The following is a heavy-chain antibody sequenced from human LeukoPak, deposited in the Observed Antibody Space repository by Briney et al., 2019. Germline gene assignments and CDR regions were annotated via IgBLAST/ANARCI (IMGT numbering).Heavy chain of an antibody. D-gene: IGHD3-10*01. Sequence: SESLSLTCAVSGGSISSGGYSWSWIRQPPGKGLEWIGYIYHSGSTYYNPSLKSRVTISVDRSKNQFSLKLSSATAADTAVYYCARGSEGDYFDYWGQGTLVTVSS. J-gene: IGHJ4*02. V-gene: IGHV4-30-2*01. CDR3: ARGSEGDYFDY. CDR2: IYHSGST. CDR1: GGSISSGGYS.